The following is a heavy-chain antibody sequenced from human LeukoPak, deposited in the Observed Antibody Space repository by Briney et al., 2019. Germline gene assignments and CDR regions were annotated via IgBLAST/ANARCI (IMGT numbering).Heavy chain of an antibody. J-gene: IGHJ3*02. CDR1: GFSFSNYP. V-gene: IGHV3-23*01. CDR3: AKDIRASYYGDYVDAFDI. D-gene: IGHD4-17*01. Sequence: PGGSLRLSCAASGFSFSNYPMHWVRQAPGKGLEWVSAISGSGGSTYYADSVKGRFTISRDNSKNTLYLQMNSLRAEDTAVYYCAKDIRASYYGDYVDAFDIWGQGTMVTVSS. CDR2: ISGSGGST.